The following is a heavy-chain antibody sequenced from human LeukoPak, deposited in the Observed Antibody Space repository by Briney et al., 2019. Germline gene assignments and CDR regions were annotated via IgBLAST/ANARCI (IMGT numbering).Heavy chain of an antibody. CDR1: GFTFSRYS. J-gene: IGHJ3*02. D-gene: IGHD1-26*01. Sequence: GGSLRLSCAASGFTFSRYSMNWVRQAPGKGLEGVSTLSSISHYIYYADSVEGRFTVSRDNANNLLYLQMNSLGAEDTAVYYCSRDVGRGPPEAFDIWGQGTMVTVSS. V-gene: IGHV3-21*06. CDR2: LSSISHYI. CDR3: SRDVGRGPPEAFDI.